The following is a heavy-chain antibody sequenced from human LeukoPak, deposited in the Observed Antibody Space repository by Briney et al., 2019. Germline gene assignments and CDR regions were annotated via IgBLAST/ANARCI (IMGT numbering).Heavy chain of an antibody. Sequence: SETLSLTWTVSGXSITNYYWSWIRQPAGKGLEWLGRIYSSGSSNYNPSLETRVTMSVDTSKNQFSLKLNSVTAADTAVYYCARLAYSSGWSYFDSWGQGTLVTVSS. J-gene: IGHJ4*02. V-gene: IGHV4-4*07. CDR2: IYSSGSS. CDR3: ARLAYSSGWSYFDS. D-gene: IGHD6-19*01. CDR1: GXSITNYY.